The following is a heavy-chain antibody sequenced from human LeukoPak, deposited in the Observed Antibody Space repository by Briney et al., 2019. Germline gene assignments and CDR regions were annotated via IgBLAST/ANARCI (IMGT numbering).Heavy chain of an antibody. CDR3: ARAPVVGHFDY. Sequence: GGSLRLSCAASGFTFSSYEMNWVRQAPGKGLEWVSYISSSGSTIYYADSVKGRFTISRDNAKNSLYLQMNSLRAEDTAVYYCARAPVVGHFDYWGQGTLVTVSS. CDR2: ISSSGSTI. D-gene: IGHD1-26*01. J-gene: IGHJ4*02. V-gene: IGHV3-48*03. CDR1: GFTFSSYE.